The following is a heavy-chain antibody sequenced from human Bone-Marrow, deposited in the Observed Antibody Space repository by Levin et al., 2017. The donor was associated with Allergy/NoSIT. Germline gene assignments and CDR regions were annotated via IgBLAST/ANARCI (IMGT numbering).Heavy chain of an antibody. CDR1: GFTFSSYA. V-gene: IGHV3-23*01. J-gene: IGHJ4*02. Sequence: PGGSLRLSCAASGFTFSSYALSWVRQAPGKGLEWVSAISASGGSTYYADSVKGRFTISRDNSKNTLSLQVNNLKAEDTAIYYCAQVRTVTTPHYWGQGTLVTVSS. D-gene: IGHD4-17*01. CDR2: ISASGGST. CDR3: AQVRTVTTPHY.